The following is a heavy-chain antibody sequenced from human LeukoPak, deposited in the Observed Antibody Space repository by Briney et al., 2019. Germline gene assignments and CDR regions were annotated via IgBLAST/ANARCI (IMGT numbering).Heavy chain of an antibody. CDR1: GFTVSSNY. CDR2: IYSGGST. J-gene: IGHJ3*02. D-gene: IGHD3-10*01. CDR3: ARDRRLGYYYGSGKEDAFDI. Sequence: SGGSLRLSCAASGFTVSSNYMSWVRQAPGKGLEWVLVIYSGGSTYYADSVKGRFTISRDNSKNTLYLQMNSLRAEDTAVYYCARDRRLGYYYGSGKEDAFDIWGQGTMVTVSS. V-gene: IGHV3-53*01.